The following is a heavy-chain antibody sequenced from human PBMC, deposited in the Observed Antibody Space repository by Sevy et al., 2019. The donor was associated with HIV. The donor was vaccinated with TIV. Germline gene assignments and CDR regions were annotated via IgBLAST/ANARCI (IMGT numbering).Heavy chain of an antibody. V-gene: IGHV3-49*03. CDR1: GFNFGDYP. D-gene: IGHD3-10*01. CDR3: SKGGSGTGWFDP. J-gene: IGHJ5*02. CDR2: IRSKASVGTT. Sequence: GGSLRLSCRASGFNFGDYPMSWFRQAPGKGLAWVGFIRSKASVGTTQYAASVKGRFTISRDDSESIAYLQMNSLKIEDTAVYYCSKGGSGTGWFDPWGQGTLVTVSS.